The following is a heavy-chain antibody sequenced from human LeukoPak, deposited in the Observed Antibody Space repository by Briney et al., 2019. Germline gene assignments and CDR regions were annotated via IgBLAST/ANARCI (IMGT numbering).Heavy chain of an antibody. D-gene: IGHD1-1*01. Sequence: GASVKVSCKTSGYIFTNYGISWVRQAPGQGLEWRGWISSDNGNTNYAQKLQGRVTVTTDTSTNTAYLELRSLRSDDTAVYYCARDYLTTGTTAFYIWGQGTVVTVSS. V-gene: IGHV1-18*01. CDR2: ISSDNGNT. CDR3: ARDYLTTGTTAFYI. CDR1: GYIFTNYG. J-gene: IGHJ3*02.